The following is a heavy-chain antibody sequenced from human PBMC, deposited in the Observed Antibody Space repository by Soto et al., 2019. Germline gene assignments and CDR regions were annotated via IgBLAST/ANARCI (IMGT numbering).Heavy chain of an antibody. J-gene: IGHJ1*01. D-gene: IGHD6-19*01. CDR3: ARGTQQWLVEDQYFQH. Sequence: QVQLVQSGAEVKKPGSSVKVSCKASGGTFSRYTITWVRQAPGQGLEWIGRITPVLGKTENAQKFQDRVTILADTSTSTAYMELSSLRSDDTAVYYCARGTQQWLVEDQYFQHWGQGTLVTVSS. V-gene: IGHV1-69*08. CDR1: GGTFSRYT. CDR2: ITPVLGKT.